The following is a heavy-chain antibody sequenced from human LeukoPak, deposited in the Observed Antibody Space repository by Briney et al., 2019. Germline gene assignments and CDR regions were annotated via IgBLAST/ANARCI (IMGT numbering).Heavy chain of an antibody. CDR2: ISPTGSTT. J-gene: IGHJ4*02. V-gene: IGHV3-74*01. D-gene: IGHD6-6*01. CDR1: GFSFSGHW. Sequence: RGSLRLSCTASGFSFSGHWMHWARQLPGKGLVWVSRISPTGSTTSYADSVKGRFTVSRDNAKNTLYLQVNNLRAEDTAVYYCARGPNSNWSGLDFWGQGTLLTVSS. CDR3: ARGPNSNWSGLDF.